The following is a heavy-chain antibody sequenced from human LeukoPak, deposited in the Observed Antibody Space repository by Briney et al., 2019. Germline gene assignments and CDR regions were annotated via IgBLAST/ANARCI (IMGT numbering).Heavy chain of an antibody. CDR2: ISGSGGST. D-gene: IGHD3-16*02. V-gene: IGHV3-23*01. CDR3: AKDGIVGGVIVPNDY. Sequence: PGGSLRLSCAASGFTFSSYAMSWVRQAPGKGLEWVSVISGSGGSTYYADSVKGRFTISRDNSKNTLYLQMNSLGAEDTAVYYCAKDGIVGGVIVPNDYWGQGTLVTVSS. J-gene: IGHJ4*02. CDR1: GFTFSSYA.